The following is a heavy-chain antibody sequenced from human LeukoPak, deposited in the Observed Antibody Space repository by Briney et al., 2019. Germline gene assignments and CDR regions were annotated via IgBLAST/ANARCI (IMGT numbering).Heavy chain of an antibody. V-gene: IGHV3-21*01. CDR2: ISSSSSYI. J-gene: IGHJ4*02. CDR1: GFTFSSYS. D-gene: IGHD2-21*02. Sequence: GGSLRLSCAASGFTFSSYSMNWVRQAPGKGLEWVSSISSSSSYIYYADSVKGRFTISRDNAKNSLYPQMNSLRAEDTAVYYCARVVVVTAILSIGSREYYFDYWGQGTLVTVSS. CDR3: ARVVVVTAILSIGSREYYFDY.